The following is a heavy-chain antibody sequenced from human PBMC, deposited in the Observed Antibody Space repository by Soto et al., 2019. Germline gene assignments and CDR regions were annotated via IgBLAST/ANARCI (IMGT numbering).Heavy chain of an antibody. V-gene: IGHV3-48*03. CDR2: ISDSGRTI. CDR3: ARDLLHYDFWSGYSAYFYYGMDV. CDR1: GFTFSSYE. Sequence: GGSLRLSCSASGFTFSSYEMNWVRQAPGKGLEWVSYISDSGRTIYYADSVKGRFTVSRDDAQNSVYLQMDSLRAEDTAVYYCARDLLHYDFWSGYSAYFYYGMDVWGPGTTVTVSS. D-gene: IGHD3-3*01. J-gene: IGHJ6*02.